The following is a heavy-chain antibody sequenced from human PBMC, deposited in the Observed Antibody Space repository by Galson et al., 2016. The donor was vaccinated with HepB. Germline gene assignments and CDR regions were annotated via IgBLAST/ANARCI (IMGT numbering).Heavy chain of an antibody. CDR1: GDSISRTSYN. D-gene: IGHD5-24*01. J-gene: IGHJ4*02. V-gene: IGHV4-39*01. CDR2: IYHDGTT. Sequence: ETLSLTCTVSGDSISRTSYNWGWIRQPPGKGLEWIATIYHDGTTYYTPSLRSRLTISVDTSRNQFSPRLISVTAADTAVYYCARQVRDRAYPRAMDKWGQGTLVTVSS. CDR3: ARQVRDRAYPRAMDK.